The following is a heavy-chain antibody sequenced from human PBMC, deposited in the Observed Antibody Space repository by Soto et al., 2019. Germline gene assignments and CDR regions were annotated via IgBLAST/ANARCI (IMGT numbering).Heavy chain of an antibody. CDR2: ISAYSGNT. J-gene: IGHJ6*03. Sequence: ASVKVSCKASGYTFTGYYMHWVRQAPGQGLEWMGWISAYSGNTNYAQKLQGRVTMTTDTSTSTAYMELRSLRSDDTAVYYCARRIVVPAATYYYYYYMDVWGKGTTVTVSS. V-gene: IGHV1-18*04. D-gene: IGHD2-2*01. CDR3: ARRIVVPAATYYYYYYMDV. CDR1: GYTFTGYY.